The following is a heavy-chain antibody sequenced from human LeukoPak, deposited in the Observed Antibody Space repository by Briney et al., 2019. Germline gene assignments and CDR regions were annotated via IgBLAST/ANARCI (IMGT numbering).Heavy chain of an antibody. J-gene: IGHJ4*02. Sequence: YWSXIRQPPGKGLEWIGYLFYSGSTNYNPSLKSRVTTSVDTSKNQFSVEVTSVTAADTAVYYCARQSGTYIDHWGQGILVTVSS. CDR1: Y. D-gene: IGHD1-26*01. CDR2: LFYSGST. CDR3: ARQSGTYIDH. V-gene: IGHV4-59*08.